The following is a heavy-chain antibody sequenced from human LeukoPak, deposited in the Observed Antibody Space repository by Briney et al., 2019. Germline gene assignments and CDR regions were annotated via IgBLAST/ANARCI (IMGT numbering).Heavy chain of an antibody. D-gene: IGHD4-23*01. J-gene: IGHJ4*02. V-gene: IGHV3-7*01. Sequence: GGSLRLSCAASGFTFSIYWMTWVRQAPGKGLEWVANIKADGSQIYYVDSVKGRFTISRDNAKNSLYLQMNSLRAEDTAVYYCARDYGGSSPFDYWGQGTLVTVSS. CDR1: GFTFSIYW. CDR2: IKADGSQI. CDR3: ARDYGGSSPFDY.